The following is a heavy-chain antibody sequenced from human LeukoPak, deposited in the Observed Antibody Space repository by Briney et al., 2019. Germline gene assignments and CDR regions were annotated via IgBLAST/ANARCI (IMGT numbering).Heavy chain of an antibody. CDR2: IYFSGDT. D-gene: IGHD3-22*01. J-gene: IGHJ5*02. Sequence: SETLSLTCTVSGGSVTSASNYWTWIRQPPGKGLEWIGYIYFSGDTNYNPSLKNRVTISLDTSKNHFSLKLSSVPAADTAVYYCARADTYYYDSSGYPNGFDPWGQGTLVTVSS. CDR1: GGSVTSASNY. CDR3: ARADTYYYDSSGYPNGFDP. V-gene: IGHV4-61*03.